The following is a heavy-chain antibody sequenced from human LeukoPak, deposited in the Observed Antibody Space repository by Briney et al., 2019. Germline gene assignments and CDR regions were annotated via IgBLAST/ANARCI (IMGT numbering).Heavy chain of an antibody. J-gene: IGHJ4*02. V-gene: IGHV4-39*01. CDR1: GFTFSDYY. CDR2: IYYSGST. Sequence: GSLRLSCAASGFTFSDYYMTWIRQPPGKGLEWIGSIYYSGSTYYNPSLKSRVTISVDTSKNQFSLKLSSVTAADTAVYYCARLQNYYGSGTYYTSRPYFDYWGQGTLVTVSS. D-gene: IGHD3-10*01. CDR3: ARLQNYYGSGTYYTSRPYFDY.